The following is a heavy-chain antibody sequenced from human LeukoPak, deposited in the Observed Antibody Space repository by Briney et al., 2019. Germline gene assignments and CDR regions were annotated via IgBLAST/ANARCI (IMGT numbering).Heavy chain of an antibody. D-gene: IGHD5-18*01. J-gene: IGHJ4*02. CDR1: GFTFSSYS. V-gene: IGHV3-48*04. Sequence: GGSLRLSCAASGFTFSSYSMNWVRQAPGKGLEWVSSISSSGSTIYYADSVKGRFTISRDNAKNSLYLQMNSLRAEDTAVYYCAQIYTYGSSQFDYWGQGTLVTVSS. CDR2: ISSSGSTI. CDR3: AQIYTYGSSQFDY.